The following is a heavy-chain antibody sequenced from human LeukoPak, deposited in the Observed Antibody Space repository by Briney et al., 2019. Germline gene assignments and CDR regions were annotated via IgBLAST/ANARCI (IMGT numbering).Heavy chain of an antibody. V-gene: IGHV4-59*01. D-gene: IGHD5-12*01. Sequence: SETLSLTCTASGGSISSYYWSWIRQSPGMGLEWIGSIYYSGATDYNPSLKSRVTISADTSNNQFSLRLTSVTAADTAVYYCAREITLSGYKYGLGFNYWGQGTLVTVSS. J-gene: IGHJ4*02. CDR3: AREITLSGYKYGLGFNY. CDR1: GGSISSYY. CDR2: IYYSGAT.